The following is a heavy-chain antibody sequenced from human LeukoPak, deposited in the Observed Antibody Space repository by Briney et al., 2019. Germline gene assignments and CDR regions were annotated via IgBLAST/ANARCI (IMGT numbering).Heavy chain of an antibody. CDR3: ASWNVWGSFRDY. D-gene: IGHD3-16*02. CDR1: GFTFSSYW. Sequence: SGGSLRLSCAASGFTFSSYWMSWVRQAPGKGLEWVANIKQDGSEKYYVDSVKGRFTTSRDNAKNSLYLQMNSLRAEDTAVYFCASWNVWGSFRDYWGQGTLVTVSS. CDR2: IKQDGSEK. J-gene: IGHJ4*02. V-gene: IGHV3-7*01.